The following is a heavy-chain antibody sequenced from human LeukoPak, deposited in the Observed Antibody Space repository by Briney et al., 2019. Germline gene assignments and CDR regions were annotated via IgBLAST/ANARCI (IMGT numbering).Heavy chain of an antibody. Sequence: PGGSLRLSCAASGLAFSSYAMHWVRQAPGKGLEWVAVISYDGSNKYYADSVKGRFTISRDNSKNTLYLQMNSLRAEDTAVYYCARYGDYGYYFDYWGLGTLVTVSS. J-gene: IGHJ4*02. V-gene: IGHV3-30*04. CDR1: GLAFSSYA. CDR3: ARYGDYGYYFDY. CDR2: ISYDGSNK. D-gene: IGHD4-17*01.